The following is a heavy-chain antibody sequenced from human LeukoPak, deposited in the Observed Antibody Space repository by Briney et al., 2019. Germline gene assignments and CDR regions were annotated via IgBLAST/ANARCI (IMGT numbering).Heavy chain of an antibody. D-gene: IGHD1-7*01. J-gene: IGHJ4*02. Sequence: PSETLSLTCTVSGGSISTYYWSWIRQPPGKGLEWIGFVYYSRTTEYNPSLKSRTTISVDTSKNQFSLELSSVTAADTAVYYCARDPAGTVAHSWGQGILVTVSS. CDR1: GGSISTYY. CDR2: VYYSRTT. V-gene: IGHV4-59*01. CDR3: ARDPAGTVAHS.